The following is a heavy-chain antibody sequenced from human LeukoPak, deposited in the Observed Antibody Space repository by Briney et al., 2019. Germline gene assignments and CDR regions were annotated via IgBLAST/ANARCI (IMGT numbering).Heavy chain of an antibody. D-gene: IGHD3-22*01. CDR1: GYTFTSYY. CDR2: INPSGGST. J-gene: IGHJ3*02. CDR3: ARGLYYYDSSVGAFDI. V-gene: IGHV1-46*01. Sequence: ASVKVSCKASGYTFTSYYMHWVRQAPGQGLEWMEIINPSGGSTSYAQKFQGRVTMTRDTSTSTVYMELSSLRSEDTAVYYCARGLYYYDSSVGAFDIWGQGTMVTVSS.